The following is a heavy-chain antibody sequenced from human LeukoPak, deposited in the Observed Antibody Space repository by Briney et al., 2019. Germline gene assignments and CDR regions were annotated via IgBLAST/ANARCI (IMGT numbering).Heavy chain of an antibody. CDR3: AREESSSRNAFDI. Sequence: HPGGSLRLSCAASGFTVSSNYMSWVRQAPGKGLEWVSVIYSGGSTYYADSVKGRFTISRDNSKNTLYLQMNSLRAEDTAVYYCAREESSSRNAFDIWGQGTMVTVSS. V-gene: IGHV3-66*01. D-gene: IGHD6-13*01. CDR1: GFTVSSNY. CDR2: IYSGGST. J-gene: IGHJ3*02.